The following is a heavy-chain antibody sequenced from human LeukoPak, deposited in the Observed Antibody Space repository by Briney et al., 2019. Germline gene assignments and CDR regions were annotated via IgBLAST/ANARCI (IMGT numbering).Heavy chain of an antibody. J-gene: IGHJ4*02. D-gene: IGHD6-19*01. Sequence: GGSLRLSCAASGFTFNTYEMNWVRQAPGKGLEWLAYIASSGSTIYYADHVKGRFTISRDNAKNSLYLQMNSLRADDTAVYYCARGGWHYVFNYWGQGTLVTVSS. V-gene: IGHV3-48*03. CDR2: IASSGSTI. CDR1: GFTFNTYE. CDR3: ARGGWHYVFNY.